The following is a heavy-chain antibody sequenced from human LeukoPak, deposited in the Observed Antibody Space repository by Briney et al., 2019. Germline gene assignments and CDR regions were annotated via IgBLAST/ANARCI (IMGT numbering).Heavy chain of an antibody. J-gene: IGHJ6*03. D-gene: IGHD5-18*01. CDR2: INHSGST. CDR3: ARVGHSYGRKGYYYMDV. CDR1: GGSFSGYY. Sequence: SETLSLTCAVYGGSFSGYYWSWIRQPPGKGLEWIGEINHSGSTNYNPSLKSRVTISVDTSKNQSSLKLSSVTAADTAVYYCARVGHSYGRKGYYYMDVWGKGTTVTVSS. V-gene: IGHV4-34*01.